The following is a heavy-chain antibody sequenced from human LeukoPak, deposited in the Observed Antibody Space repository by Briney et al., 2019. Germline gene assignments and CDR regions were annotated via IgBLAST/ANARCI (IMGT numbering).Heavy chain of an antibody. V-gene: IGHV3-64D*06. Sequence: PGGSLRLSCSASGFTFSSYPMHWVRQAPGKGLECVSATSNFGDKTYYADSVKGRFTISRDNSQSTLYLQMSSLRAEDTAVYFCVKDRFSGSYWSASFETWGQGTMVTVS. CDR1: GFTFSSYP. CDR2: TSNFGDKT. CDR3: VKDRFSGSYWSASFET. J-gene: IGHJ3*02. D-gene: IGHD5-12*01.